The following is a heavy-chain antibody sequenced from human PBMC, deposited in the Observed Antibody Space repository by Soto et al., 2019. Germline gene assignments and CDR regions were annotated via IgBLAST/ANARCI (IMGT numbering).Heavy chain of an antibody. V-gene: IGHV3-21*01. CDR1: GFTFSRYR. Sequence: GGSLRLSCAASGFTFSRYRMNWGRQAPGKGLEWVSSISSSSSYICYAASVKGRFTISRDNAKNSLYLQMNSLRAEDTAVYYCARVNEVTTVTTAAGYWGQGTLVTVSS. CDR2: ISSSSSYI. CDR3: ARVNEVTTVTTAAGY. J-gene: IGHJ4*02. D-gene: IGHD4-4*01.